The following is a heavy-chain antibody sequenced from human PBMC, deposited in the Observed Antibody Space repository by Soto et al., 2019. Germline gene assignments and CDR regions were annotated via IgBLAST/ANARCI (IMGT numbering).Heavy chain of an antibody. D-gene: IGHD2-2*01. Sequence: SVTVSCKTSGYTFSNYGITWVRQAPGQPLEWLGWISLYSDGTNYAQKFQGRVSMTTDTSTTTAYMELRSLRSDDTAVYYCARVVPGAEAWFGPWGQGTLVTVSS. CDR2: ISLYSDGT. CDR3: ARVVPGAEAWFGP. CDR1: GYTFSNYG. V-gene: IGHV1-18*01. J-gene: IGHJ5*02.